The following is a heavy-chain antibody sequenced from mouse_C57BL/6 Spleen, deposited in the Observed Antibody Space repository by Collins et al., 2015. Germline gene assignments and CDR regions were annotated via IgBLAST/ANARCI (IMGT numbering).Heavy chain of an antibody. CDR3: VRSYDGHRDYAMDY. CDR1: GFTFNTYA. CDR2: IRSKSNNYAT. V-gene: IGHV10-1*02. J-gene: IGHJ4*01. Sequence: EVQLVESGGGLVQPKGSLKLSCAASGFTFNTYAMNWVRQAPGKGLEWVARIRSKSNNYATYYADSVKDRFTISRDDPQSMLYLQMNNLKTEDTAMYYCVRSYDGHRDYAMDYWGQGTSVTVSS. D-gene: IGHD2-3*01.